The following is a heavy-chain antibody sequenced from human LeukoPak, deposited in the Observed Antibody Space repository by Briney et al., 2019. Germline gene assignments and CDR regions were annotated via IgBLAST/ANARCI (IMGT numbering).Heavy chain of an antibody. CDR1: GLTFSSYS. CDR2: ISTISIYI. V-gene: IGHV3-21*01. J-gene: IGHJ5*02. D-gene: IGHD6-19*01. Sequence: GGSLRLSRAASGLTFSSYSMNWVRQAPGKGLDWVASISTISIYIYYAGSVKGRFTVSRDNAKKSLYLQMNSLRAADTAVYYCARGKVGVAGNSNWFDPWGQGTLVTVSS. CDR3: ARGKVGVAGNSNWFDP.